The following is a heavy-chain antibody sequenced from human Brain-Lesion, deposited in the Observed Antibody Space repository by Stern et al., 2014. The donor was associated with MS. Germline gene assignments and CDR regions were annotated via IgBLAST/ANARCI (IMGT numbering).Heavy chain of an antibody. D-gene: IGHD2-2*01. CDR1: GGSISSGGYY. CDR2: IFNSGST. Sequence: QLQLQESGPGLVKPSQTLSLSCTVSGGSISSGGYYWSWIRQPAGKGLEWIGRIFNSGSTSYNPSPKSRVTLSIDQPKKHLSLSLTPMPAADTAVYYCARGRVVPGFQYYATDVWGQGTTVIVSS. J-gene: IGHJ6*02. V-gene: IGHV4-61*02. CDR3: ARGRVVPGFQYYATDV.